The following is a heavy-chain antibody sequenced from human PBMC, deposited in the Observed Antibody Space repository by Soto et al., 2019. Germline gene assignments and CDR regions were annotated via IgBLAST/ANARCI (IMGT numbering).Heavy chain of an antibody. D-gene: IGHD1-7*01. J-gene: IGHJ6*02. CDR1: GFTFSSYA. Sequence: EVQLLESGGGLVQPGGSLRLSCTASGFTFSSYAMSWVRQAPGKGLEWVSAISGSGVSTYYADSVKGRFTISRDNSKNTLYLQMISLRAEDTAVYYCAKDELAVPEAYAYHGMDVWGQGTTVTASS. CDR2: ISGSGVST. CDR3: AKDELAVPEAYAYHGMDV. V-gene: IGHV3-23*01.